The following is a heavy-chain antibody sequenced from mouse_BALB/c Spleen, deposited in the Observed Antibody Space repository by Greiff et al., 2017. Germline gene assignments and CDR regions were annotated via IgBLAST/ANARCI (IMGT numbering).Heavy chain of an antibody. D-gene: IGHD1-1*01. CDR2: ISYDGTN. CDR1: GYSITSGYY. CDR3: ASTTVVPLAY. Sequence: VQLKESGPGLVKPSQSLSLTCSVTGYSITSGYYWNWLRQFPGNKLELMGYISYDGTNNYNPSLTNRISITRDTSKNQFFLKLNSVTTEDTATYYCASTTVVPLAYWGQGTLVTVSA. V-gene: IGHV3-6*02. J-gene: IGHJ3*01.